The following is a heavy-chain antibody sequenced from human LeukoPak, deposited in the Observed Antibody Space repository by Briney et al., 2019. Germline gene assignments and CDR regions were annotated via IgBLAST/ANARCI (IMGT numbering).Heavy chain of an antibody. CDR3: ARDFMVRGGPIDY. Sequence: SETLSLTCTVSGYSISSGYYWGWIRQPPGKGLEWIGSIYHSGSTYYNPSLKSRVTISVDTSKNQFSLKLSSVTAADTAVYYCARDFMVRGGPIDYWGQGTLVTVSS. CDR2: IYHSGST. J-gene: IGHJ4*02. V-gene: IGHV4-38-2*02. CDR1: GYSISSGYY. D-gene: IGHD3-10*01.